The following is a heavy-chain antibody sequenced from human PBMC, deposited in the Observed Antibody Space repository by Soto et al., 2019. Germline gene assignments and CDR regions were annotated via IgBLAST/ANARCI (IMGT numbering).Heavy chain of an antibody. CDR2: IYLDGSEK. CDR3: ARGHYGLDV. Sequence: EGQLVQSGGGLIQTGGSLRLSCVASGFTLGNHWVTWVRQAPGRGLEWVAHIYLDGSEKQYVDSVKGRFTMSRDNAQNSVSLQTNSLRAEDTAVYYCARGHYGLDVWGQGTTVIVPS. J-gene: IGHJ6*02. CDR1: GFTLGNHW. V-gene: IGHV3-7*05.